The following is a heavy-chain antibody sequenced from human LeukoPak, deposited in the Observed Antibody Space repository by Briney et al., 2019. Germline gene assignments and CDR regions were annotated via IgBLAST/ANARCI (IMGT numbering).Heavy chain of an antibody. J-gene: IGHJ4*02. CDR3: AKDIGGSSWYPTFFDY. CDR1: GFTFSSYA. CDR2: ISGSGGST. Sequence: PGGSLRLSCAASGFTFSSYAMSWVRQAPGKGLEWVPAISGSGGSTYYADSVKGRFTISRDNSKNTLYLQMNSLRAEDTAVYYCAKDIGGSSWYPTFFDYWGQGTLVTVSS. V-gene: IGHV3-23*01. D-gene: IGHD6-13*01.